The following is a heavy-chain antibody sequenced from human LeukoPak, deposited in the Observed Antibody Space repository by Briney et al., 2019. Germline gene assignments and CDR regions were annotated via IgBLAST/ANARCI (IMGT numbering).Heavy chain of an antibody. CDR3: ARAGYYYDRGGSYFPYDY. V-gene: IGHV3-53*04. CDR1: GFTVGSSY. Sequence: PGGSLRLSCEASGFTVGSSYMSWVRQAPGKGLEWVSIIYSDGTTYYADSVKGRFTLSRHNPKNTLYLQMDSLRAEDTAVYYCARAGYYYDRGGSYFPYDYWGQGTLVTVSS. J-gene: IGHJ4*02. CDR2: IYSDGTT. D-gene: IGHD3-22*01.